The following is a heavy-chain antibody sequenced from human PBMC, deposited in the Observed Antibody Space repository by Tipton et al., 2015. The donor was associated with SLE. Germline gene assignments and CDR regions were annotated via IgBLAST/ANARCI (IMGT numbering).Heavy chain of an antibody. CDR3: GRDTHLYYYYMEV. Sequence: SLRLSCAASGFTFSSYSMNWVRQAPGKGLEWVSSISSSSSYIYYADSVKGRFTISRDNAKNSLYLQMNSLRAEDTAVYYCGRDTHLYYYYMEVWGKGTTVTVSS. CDR1: GFTFSSYS. V-gene: IGHV3-21*01. CDR2: ISSSSSYI. J-gene: IGHJ6*03.